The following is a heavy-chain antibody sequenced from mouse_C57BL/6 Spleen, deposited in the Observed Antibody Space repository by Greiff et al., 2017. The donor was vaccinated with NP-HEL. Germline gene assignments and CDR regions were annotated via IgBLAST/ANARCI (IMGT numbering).Heavy chain of an antibody. CDR1: GFTFSDYY. J-gene: IGHJ3*01. CDR2: ISNGGGST. D-gene: IGHD2-1*01. V-gene: IGHV5-12*01. CDR3: ARQGGNYPFAY. Sequence: EVMLVESGGGLVQPGGSLKLSCAASGFTFSDYYMYWVRQTPEKRLEWVAYISNGGGSTYYPDTVKGRFTISRDNAKNTLYLQMSRLKSEDTAMYYCARQGGNYPFAYWGQGTLVTVSA.